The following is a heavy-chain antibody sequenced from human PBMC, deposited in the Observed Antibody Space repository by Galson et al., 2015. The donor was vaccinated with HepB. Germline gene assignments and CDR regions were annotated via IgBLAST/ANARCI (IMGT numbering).Heavy chain of an antibody. V-gene: IGHV1-58*01. CDR2: IVVGSGNT. D-gene: IGHD3-22*01. J-gene: IGHJ3*02. CDR1: GFTFXXSA. CDR3: AAPEGYYYDSYDXXDI. Sequence: SVKVSCKASGFTFXXSAVQWXXXAXEQRLEWIGWIVVGSGNTNYAQKFQERVTFTRDMSTSTAYMELSSLRSEDTAVYYCAAPEGYYYDSYDXXDIWGQGTMVXVSS.